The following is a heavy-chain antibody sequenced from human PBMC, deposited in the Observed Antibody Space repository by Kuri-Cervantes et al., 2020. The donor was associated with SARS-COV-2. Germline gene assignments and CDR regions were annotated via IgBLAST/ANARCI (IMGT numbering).Heavy chain of an antibody. CDR2: IYYSGST. J-gene: IGHJ4*02. Sequence: SETLSLTCTVSGGSISSGRNYWSWIRQPAGKGLEWIGYIYYSGSTYYNPSLKSRVTISVDTSKNQFSLKLSSVTAADTAVYYCARRAGGGRRDFDYWGRGTLVTVSS. V-gene: IGHV4-30-4*08. CDR3: ARRAGGGRRDFDY. CDR1: GGSISSGRNY. D-gene: IGHD3-10*01.